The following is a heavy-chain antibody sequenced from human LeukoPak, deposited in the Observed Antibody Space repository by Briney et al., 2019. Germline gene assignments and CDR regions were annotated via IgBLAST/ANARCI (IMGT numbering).Heavy chain of an antibody. CDR1: GGSISSYY. CDR2: IYYSGST. Sequence: PSETLSLTCTVSGGSISSYYWSWIRQPPGKGLEWIGYIYYSGSTNYNPSLKSRVTISVDTSKNQFSLKLTSVTAADTAVYYCARKAPMAEAYYFDYWGQGTLVTVSS. D-gene: IGHD3-10*01. V-gene: IGHV4-59*01. J-gene: IGHJ4*02. CDR3: ARKAPMAEAYYFDY.